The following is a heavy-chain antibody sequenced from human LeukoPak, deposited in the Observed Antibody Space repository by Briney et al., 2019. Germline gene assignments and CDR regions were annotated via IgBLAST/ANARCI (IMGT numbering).Heavy chain of an antibody. J-gene: IGHJ4*02. D-gene: IGHD3-10*01. CDR2: ISGSGGST. Sequence: SGGSLRLSCAASGFTFSSYSMNWVRQAPGKGLEWVSAISGSGGSTYYADSVKGRFTISRDNSKNTLYLQMNSLRAEDTAVYYCAKDYYGPGSYYNGGYWGQGTLVTVSS. V-gene: IGHV3-23*01. CDR3: AKDYYGPGSYYNGGY. CDR1: GFTFSSYS.